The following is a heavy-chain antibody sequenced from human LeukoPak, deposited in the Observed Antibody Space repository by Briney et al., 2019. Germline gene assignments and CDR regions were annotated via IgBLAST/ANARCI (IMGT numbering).Heavy chain of an antibody. CDR2: IKEDGSEK. D-gene: IGHD2/OR15-2a*01. CDR1: GFTFSSHW. V-gene: IGHV3-7*04. Sequence: PGGSLRLSCAASGFTFSSHWMSWVRQAPGKGPEWVANIKEDGSEKYYVDSVKGRFTISRDNAKNSQYLHMSSLRADDTAVYYCARAVYGYFDFWGQGIRLTVAS. CDR3: ARAVYGYFDF. J-gene: IGHJ4*02.